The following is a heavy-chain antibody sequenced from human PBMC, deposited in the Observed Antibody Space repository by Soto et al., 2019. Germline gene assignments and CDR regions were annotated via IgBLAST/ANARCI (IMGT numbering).Heavy chain of an antibody. D-gene: IGHD1-20*01. J-gene: IGHJ3*02. V-gene: IGHV3-73*01. CDR2: IRSKANSYAT. CDR3: TRPLITNFEDAFDI. CDR1: GFTFSGSA. Sequence: GGSLRLSCAASGFTFSGSAMHWVRQASGKGLEWVGRIRSKANSYATAYAASVKGRFTISRDDSKNTAYLQMNSLKTEDTAVYYCTRPLITNFEDAFDIWGQGTMVTVSS.